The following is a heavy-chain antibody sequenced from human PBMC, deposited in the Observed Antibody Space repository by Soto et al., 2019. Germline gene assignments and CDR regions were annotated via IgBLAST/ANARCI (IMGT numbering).Heavy chain of an antibody. CDR2: VSLYNGDI. J-gene: IGHJ3*01. V-gene: IGHV1-18*01. CDR1: GFAFSEYG. D-gene: IGHD1-1*01. Sequence: QVQLVQSGAEVKKPGVAVTVSCKASGFAFSEYGFSWVRQAPGQGLEWMAWVSLYNGDINYAQKFQGRVTMTTDTSTETVYMEMRSLRSDDTAVYYCARYPYVKDAFDLWGQGTMVSVSS. CDR3: ARYPYVKDAFDL.